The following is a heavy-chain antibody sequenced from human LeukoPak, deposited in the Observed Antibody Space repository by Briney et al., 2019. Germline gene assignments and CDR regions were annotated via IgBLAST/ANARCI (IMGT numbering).Heavy chain of an antibody. V-gene: IGHV3-21*01. J-gene: IGHJ6*03. CDR1: GFTFSSYS. CDR2: ISSSSSYI. Sequence: GGSLRLSCAASGFTFSSYSMNWVRQAPGKGLEWVSSISSSSSYIYYADSVKGRFTISRDNAKNSLYLQMNSLRAEDTAVYYCARLHDSSGYYAQKHYYYYYMDVWGKGTTVAVSS. CDR3: ARLHDSSGYYAQKHYYYYYMDV. D-gene: IGHD3-22*01.